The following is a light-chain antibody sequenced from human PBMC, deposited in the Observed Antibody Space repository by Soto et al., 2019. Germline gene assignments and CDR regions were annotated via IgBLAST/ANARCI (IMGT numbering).Light chain of an antibody. CDR3: QTWGTGPWV. CDR1: SGHSNYA. J-gene: IGLJ3*02. Sequence: QLVLTQSPSASASLGASVKLTCTLSSGHSNYAIAWHQQQPEKGPRYLMKLNSDGRHSKGDGIPDRFSGSSSGAERYLTTSSLQSDDEADYYCQTWGTGPWVFGGGTKLTVL. V-gene: IGLV4-69*01. CDR2: LNSDGRH.